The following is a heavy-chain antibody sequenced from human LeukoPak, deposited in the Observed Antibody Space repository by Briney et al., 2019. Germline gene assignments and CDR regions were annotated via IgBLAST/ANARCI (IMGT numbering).Heavy chain of an antibody. CDR1: GFTFSSYA. J-gene: IGHJ4*02. CDR2: ISGSGSRT. CDR3: ARVSVVAFDY. D-gene: IGHD2-15*01. V-gene: IGHV3-23*01. Sequence: RTGGSLRLSCAASGFTFSSYALTWVRQAPGKGLEWVSGISGSGSRTYYADSVKGRFTISRDNSKNTLYLQMNSLRAEDTAVYYCARVSVVAFDYWGQGTLVTVSS.